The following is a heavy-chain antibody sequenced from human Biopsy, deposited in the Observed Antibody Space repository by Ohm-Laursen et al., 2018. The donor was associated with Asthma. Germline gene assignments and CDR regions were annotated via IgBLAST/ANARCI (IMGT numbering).Heavy chain of an antibody. CDR3: ARQSGQDYGDRSAFDT. Sequence: SLRLSCAASGFVFSQCGMHWVRQGPGKGLEWVALVSSDGHNKYYEDSVKGRFSISRDNSRNRLYLEINWLTVEDSAVYFCARQSGQDYGDRSAFDTWGQGTKVAVSS. V-gene: IGHV3-30*03. CDR2: VSSDGHNK. J-gene: IGHJ3*02. D-gene: IGHD4-17*01. CDR1: GFVFSQCG.